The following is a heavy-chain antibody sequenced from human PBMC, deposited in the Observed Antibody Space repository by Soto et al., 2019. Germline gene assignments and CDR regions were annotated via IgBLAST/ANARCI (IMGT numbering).Heavy chain of an antibody. CDR1: GFTFSSYH. CDR2: ITSSSSYT. D-gene: IGHD1-26*01. V-gene: IGHV3-21*01. Sequence: PGGSLRLSCAASGFTFSSYHMNWVRQAPGKGLEWVSSITSSSSYTYYAGSVKGRFTISRDNAKNSLYLQMNSLRVEDTALYYCAKDLRSYYGYYFDYWGQGTLVTVSS. J-gene: IGHJ4*02. CDR3: AKDLRSYYGYYFDY.